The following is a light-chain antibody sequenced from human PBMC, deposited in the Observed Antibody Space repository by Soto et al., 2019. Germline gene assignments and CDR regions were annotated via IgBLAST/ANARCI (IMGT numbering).Light chain of an antibody. Sequence: DIQMTQSPSTLSASVGDRVTITCRASQSISGWLAWYQQNPGKAPKLLIYKASTLESGVPSRFSGSGSGTEFTLTISSLQPDDFATYYCQQYNNYGSWTFGQGTTVEIK. J-gene: IGKJ1*01. CDR3: QQYNNYGSWT. CDR2: KAS. V-gene: IGKV1-5*03. CDR1: QSISGW.